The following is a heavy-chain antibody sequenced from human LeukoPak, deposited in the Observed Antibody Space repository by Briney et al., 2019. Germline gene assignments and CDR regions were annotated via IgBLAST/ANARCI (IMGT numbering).Heavy chain of an antibody. CDR3: ARLLCCSDGSCYSRYNGDAFDV. Sequence: GASVKVSCKASGGTFSSYAISWVRQAPGQGLEWMGGIIPIFGTANYAQKFQGRVTITADESTSTAYMELSSLRSEDTAVYYCARLLCCSDGSCYSRYNGDAFDVWGQGTMVTVSS. CDR2: IIPIFGTA. V-gene: IGHV1-69*01. D-gene: IGHD2-15*01. CDR1: GGTFSSYA. J-gene: IGHJ3*01.